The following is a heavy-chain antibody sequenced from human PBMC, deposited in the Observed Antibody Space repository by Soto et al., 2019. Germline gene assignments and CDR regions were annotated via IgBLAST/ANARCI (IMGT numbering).Heavy chain of an antibody. D-gene: IGHD2-2*01. V-gene: IGHV1-18*01. CDR2: ISTHNGDT. CDR3: AREYCISTSCYGSDF. Sequence: QVQLVQSGAEVKNPGASVKVSCKASGYTFTDYGISWVRQAPGQGLGWMGWISTHNGDTKYARNLQGRLIMTTDTSTTTAYMELTSLRSDDTAVYYCAREYCISTSCYGSDFWGRGTLVTVSS. CDR1: GYTFTDYG. J-gene: IGHJ4*02.